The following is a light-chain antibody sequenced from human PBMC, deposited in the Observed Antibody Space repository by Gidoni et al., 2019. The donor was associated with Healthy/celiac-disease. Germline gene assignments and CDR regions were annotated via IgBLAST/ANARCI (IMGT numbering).Light chain of an antibody. V-gene: IGKV2-28*01. CDR2: LGS. CDR1: SSLLHSNGYNY. CDR3: MQALQTLAYT. Sequence: VITQSPLSLPVTPGDPAPISCRSSSSLLHSNGYNYLDWYLQKPGQSPQLMIYLGSNRAAGVPDRSSGRGSGTDFTLKSSRVEDEDVGVYYCMQALQTLAYTFXQXTKLXIK. J-gene: IGKJ2*01.